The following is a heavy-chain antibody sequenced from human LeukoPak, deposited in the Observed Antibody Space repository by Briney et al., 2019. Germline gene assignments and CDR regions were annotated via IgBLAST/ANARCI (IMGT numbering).Heavy chain of an antibody. V-gene: IGHV4-31*03. J-gene: IGHJ4*02. CDR3: ARVAVAGTGALDY. CDR2: IYYSGST. D-gene: IGHD6-19*01. CDR1: GGSISSGGYY. Sequence: SETLSLTCTVSGGSISSGGYYWSWIRQHPGKGLEWIGYIYYSGSTYYNPSLKSRVTISVDTSKNQFSLKLSSVTAADTAVYYCARVAVAGTGALDYWGQGTLVTVSS.